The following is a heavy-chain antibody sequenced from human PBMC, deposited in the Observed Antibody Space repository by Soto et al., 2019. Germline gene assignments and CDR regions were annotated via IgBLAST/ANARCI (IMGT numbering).Heavy chain of an antibody. V-gene: IGHV3-13*01. D-gene: IGHD2-21*01. CDR2: IGTAGDT. CDR3: ARGDPVLSTSRVDAFDI. J-gene: IGHJ3*02. CDR1: GFTFSSYD. Sequence: EVQLVESGGGLVQPGGSLRLSCAASGFTFSSYDMPWVRQATGKGLEWVSAIGTAGDTYYPGSVKGRFTISRENAKNSLYLQMNSLRAEDTAVYYCARGDPVLSTSRVDAFDIWGQGTMVTVSS.